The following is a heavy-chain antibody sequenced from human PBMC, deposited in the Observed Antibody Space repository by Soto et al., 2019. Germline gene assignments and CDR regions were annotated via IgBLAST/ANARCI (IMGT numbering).Heavy chain of an antibody. J-gene: IGHJ4*02. D-gene: IGHD3-10*01. Sequence: QVQLVESGGGVVQPGRSLRLSCAASGFTFSSYGMHWVRQAPGKGLEWVAVISSDGSNKYYADSVKGRFTISRDNSKNTLDLQMNRLRAEDTAVYYCASIAHGLLWFGEWYYWGQGTLVTVSS. CDR3: ASIAHGLLWFGEWYY. CDR2: ISSDGSNK. CDR1: GFTFSSYG. V-gene: IGHV3-30*03.